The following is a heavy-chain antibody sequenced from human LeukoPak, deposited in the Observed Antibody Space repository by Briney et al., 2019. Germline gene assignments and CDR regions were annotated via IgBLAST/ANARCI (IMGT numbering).Heavy chain of an antibody. J-gene: IGHJ4*02. D-gene: IGHD5-24*01. CDR2: IYYSGST. Sequence: SETLSLTCTVSGYPITAGYYWSWIRQPPGKGLEWIGYIYYSGSTIYNPSLKSRVTISVDTSKNQFSLKLSSVTAADTAVYYCAPQGRDGYNFPLDYWGQGTLVTVSS. V-gene: IGHV4-61*08. CDR1: GYPITAGYY. CDR3: APQGRDGYNFPLDY.